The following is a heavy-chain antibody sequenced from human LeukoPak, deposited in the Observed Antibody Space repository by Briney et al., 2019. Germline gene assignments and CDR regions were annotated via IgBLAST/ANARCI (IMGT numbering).Heavy chain of an antibody. CDR1: GGSISSSSYY. D-gene: IGHD1-14*01. V-gene: IGHV4-39*01. CDR3: ARHGLITGYFDY. CDR2: IYYSGST. J-gene: IGHJ4*02. Sequence: SETLSLTCTVSGGSISSSSYYWGWIRQPPGKGLEWIGSIYYSGSTYYNPSLKSRVTISVDMSKNQFSLKLSSVTAADTAVYYCARHGLITGYFDYWGQGTLVTVSS.